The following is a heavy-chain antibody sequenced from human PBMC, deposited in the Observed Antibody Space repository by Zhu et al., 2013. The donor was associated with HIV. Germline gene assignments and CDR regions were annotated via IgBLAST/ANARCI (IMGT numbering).Heavy chain of an antibody. Sequence: QVQLVQSGAEVKEPGSSVKVSCKASGGIFRSFVFTWVRQAPGQGLECMGGITPVYGTAVYKQNFQGRVTITADESTTTVYMELSSLRSDDTAVYYCAQYSYGTLNYFDYWGQGTLVTVSS. CDR2: ITPVYGTA. CDR1: GGIFRSFV. CDR3: AQYSYGTLNYFDY. D-gene: IGHD5-18*01. J-gene: IGHJ4*02. V-gene: IGHV1-69*01.